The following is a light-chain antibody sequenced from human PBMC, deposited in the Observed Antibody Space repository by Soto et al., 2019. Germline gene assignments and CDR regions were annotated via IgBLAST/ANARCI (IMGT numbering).Light chain of an antibody. CDR2: LDSDGSH. Sequence: QLVLTQSPSASASLGASVKLTCTLSSGHINYAIAWHQQQPEKGPRYLMKLDSDGSHSKGDGIPDRFSGSSSGAERYLIISSLQSEDEADYYCQTWGTGSWVFGGGTKVTVL. V-gene: IGLV4-69*01. CDR3: QTWGTGSWV. CDR1: SGHINYA. J-gene: IGLJ3*02.